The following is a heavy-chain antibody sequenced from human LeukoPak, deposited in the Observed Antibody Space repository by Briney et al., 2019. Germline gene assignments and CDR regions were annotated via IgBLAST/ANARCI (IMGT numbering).Heavy chain of an antibody. V-gene: IGHV4-34*01. J-gene: IGHJ6*03. D-gene: IGHD3-10*01. CDR1: IDSFTNYY. CDR3: ARHRYYYRSGSYYGAPYYMDV. CDR2: VNDSGGT. Sequence: SETLSLTCAAYIDSFTNYYWNWIRQTPGKGLEWIGEVNDSGGTNINPSLRSRVILSVDTSKNQFSLKLSSVTATDTAVYYCARHRYYYRSGSYYGAPYYMDVWGKGTTVTISS.